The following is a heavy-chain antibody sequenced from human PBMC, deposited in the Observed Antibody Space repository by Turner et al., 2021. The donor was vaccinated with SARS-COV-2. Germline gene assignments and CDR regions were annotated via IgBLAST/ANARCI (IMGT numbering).Heavy chain of an antibody. CDR2: ISDNGGNT. CDR3: AKGTEGAS. CDR1: GFTFSTYP. V-gene: IGHV3-23*01. J-gene: IGHJ4*02. D-gene: IGHD2-15*01. Sequence: EVQLLESGGDLVQPGGSLRLSCAASGFTFSTYPMNWVRQAPGKGLEWVSGISDNGGNTYYADFVKGRFTISRDNSKNTLYLQMNSLKVEDTAVYYCAKGTEGASWGQGTLVTVSS.